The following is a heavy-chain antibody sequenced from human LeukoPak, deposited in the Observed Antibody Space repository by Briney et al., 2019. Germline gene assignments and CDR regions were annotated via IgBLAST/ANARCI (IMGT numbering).Heavy chain of an antibody. CDR1: GFTFGEYG. V-gene: IGHV3-43D*03. D-gene: IGHD6-19*01. Sequence: TGGPLRLSCVGSGFTFGEYGMHWVRQVPGKGLEWVSHITWDGGSTYYAGSVKGRFTISRDNSKNSLYLQMNSLGAEDTALYYCAKDIHIGHGSGWPESWGQGTLVTVSS. CDR3: AKDIHIGHGSGWPES. J-gene: IGHJ5*02. CDR2: ITWDGGST.